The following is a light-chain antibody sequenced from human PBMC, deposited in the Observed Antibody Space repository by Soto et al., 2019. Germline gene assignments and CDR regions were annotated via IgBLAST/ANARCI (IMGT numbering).Light chain of an antibody. Sequence: QAVVTQPPSVSAAPGQKVTISCSGSSSNIGNNYVSWYQQLPGTAPKLLIYDNNKRPSGIPDRFSGSKSGTSATLGITGLQTGDAADYYCGPWDSSLRAVVFGGGTQLTVL. CDR3: GPWDSSLRAVV. CDR2: DNN. V-gene: IGLV1-51*01. CDR1: SSNIGNNY. J-gene: IGLJ2*01.